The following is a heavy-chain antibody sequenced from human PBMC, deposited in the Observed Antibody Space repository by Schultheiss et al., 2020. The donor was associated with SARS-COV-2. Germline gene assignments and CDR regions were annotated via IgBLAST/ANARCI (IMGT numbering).Heavy chain of an antibody. CDR1: GFTFDDYA. CDR3: AKVRSSSHSNWFDP. V-gene: IGHV3-23*01. D-gene: IGHD6-6*01. Sequence: GGSLRLSCAASGFTFDDYAMHWVRQAPGKGLEWVSGISGSGGSTYYADSVKGRFTISRDNSKNTLYLQMNSLRAEDTAVYYCAKVRSSSHSNWFDPWGQGTLVTVAS. J-gene: IGHJ5*02. CDR2: ISGSGGST.